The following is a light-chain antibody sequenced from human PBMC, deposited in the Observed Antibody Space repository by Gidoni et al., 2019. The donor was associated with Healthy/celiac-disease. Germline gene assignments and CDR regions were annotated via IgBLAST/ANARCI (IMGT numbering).Light chain of an antibody. Sequence: QCVLTQPPSASGTPGQRVTITCPGSSSNIGRNPVNWYQPHPGTAPKLLIYSNNQRPSGVPDRFSGSKSGTSASLAISGLQSEDEADYYCAAWDNSLNGVVFGGGTKLTVL. CDR2: SNN. CDR3: AAWDNSLNGVV. CDR1: SSNIGRNP. V-gene: IGLV1-44*01. J-gene: IGLJ2*01.